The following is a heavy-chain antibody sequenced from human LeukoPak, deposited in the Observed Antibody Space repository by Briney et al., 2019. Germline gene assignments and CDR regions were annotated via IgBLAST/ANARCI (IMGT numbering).Heavy chain of an antibody. Sequence: GRSLRLSCAASGFTFDDYAMHWVRQAPGKGLEWVSGISWKSGSIGYADSVKGRFTISRDNAKNSLYLQMNSLRAEDTALYYCAKDTRAGYSSSWYYFDYWGQGTLVTVSS. CDR1: GFTFDDYA. CDR3: AKDTRAGYSSSWYYFDY. D-gene: IGHD6-13*01. J-gene: IGHJ4*02. CDR2: ISWKSGSI. V-gene: IGHV3-9*01.